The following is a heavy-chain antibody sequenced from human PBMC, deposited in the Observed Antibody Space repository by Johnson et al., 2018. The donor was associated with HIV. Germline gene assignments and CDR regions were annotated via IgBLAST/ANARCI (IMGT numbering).Heavy chain of an antibody. CDR3: ASTSSGWFDAFDL. CDR2: ISYDGSNK. CDR1: GFTFSSYA. J-gene: IGHJ3*01. Sequence: QVQLVESGGGVVQPGRSLRLSCAASGFTFSSYAMHWVRQAPGKGLEWVAVISYDGSNKYYADSVKGRFTISRDNSKNTLYLQMISLRAEDTAVYYCASTSSGWFDAFDLWGQGTMVTVSS. V-gene: IGHV3-30-3*01. D-gene: IGHD6-19*01.